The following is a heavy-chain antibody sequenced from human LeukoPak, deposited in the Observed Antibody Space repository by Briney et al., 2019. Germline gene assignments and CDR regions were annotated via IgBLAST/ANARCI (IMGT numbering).Heavy chain of an antibody. CDR2: VYHSGST. V-gene: IGHV4-4*02. CDR3: AQITYDSSGYYSRDAFDI. D-gene: IGHD3-22*01. J-gene: IGHJ3*02. CDR1: GGSISNSNW. Sequence: PSETLSLTCAVSGGSISNSNWWSWIRQPPGKGLEWIGEVYHSGSTNYDPSLKSRVTISVDKSKNQSSLKLSSVTAADTAVYYCAQITYDSSGYYSRDAFDIWGQGTMVTVSS.